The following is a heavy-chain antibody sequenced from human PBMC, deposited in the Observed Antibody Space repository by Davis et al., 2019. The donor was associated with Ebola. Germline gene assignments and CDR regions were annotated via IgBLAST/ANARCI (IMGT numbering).Heavy chain of an antibody. CDR1: GGSFSGYY. CDR2: INHSGST. Sequence: MPSETLSLTCAVYGGSFSGYYWSWIRQPPGKGLEWIGEINHSGSTNYNPSLKSRVTISVDTSKNQFSLKLSSVTAADTAVYYCARLSTRHPHGMDVWGQGTTVTVSS. D-gene: IGHD2/OR15-2a*01. J-gene: IGHJ6*02. V-gene: IGHV4-34*01. CDR3: ARLSTRHPHGMDV.